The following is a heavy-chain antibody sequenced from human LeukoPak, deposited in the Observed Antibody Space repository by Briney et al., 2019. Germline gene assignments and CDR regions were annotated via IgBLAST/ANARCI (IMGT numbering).Heavy chain of an antibody. CDR3: AKDHRERWLQFSVAFDI. CDR2: ISGSGGST. CDR1: GFTFSSYA. J-gene: IGHJ3*02. D-gene: IGHD5-24*01. V-gene: IGHV3-23*01. Sequence: HPGGSLRLSCAASGFTFSSYAMSWVRQAPGKGLEWVSAISGSGGSTYYADSVKGRFTISRDNSKNTLYLQMNSLRAEDTAVYYCAKDHRERWLQFSVAFDIWGQGTMVTVSS.